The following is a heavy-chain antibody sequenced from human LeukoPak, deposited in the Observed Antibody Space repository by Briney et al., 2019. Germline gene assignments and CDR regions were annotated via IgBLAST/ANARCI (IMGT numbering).Heavy chain of an antibody. Sequence: GGSLRLSCAASGFTLSDYEMNWVRQAPGKGLEWTSFISPTFSSIYYADSVKGRFTISRDNAQNLLYLRMTSLRAEDTAVYYCARDRRGYSFGIDYLGQGTLVTVSS. J-gene: IGHJ4*02. V-gene: IGHV3-48*03. D-gene: IGHD5-18*01. CDR2: ISPTFSSI. CDR3: ARDRRGYSFGIDY. CDR1: GFTLSDYE.